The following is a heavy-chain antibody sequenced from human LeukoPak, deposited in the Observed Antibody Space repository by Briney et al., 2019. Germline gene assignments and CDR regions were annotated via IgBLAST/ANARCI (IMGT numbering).Heavy chain of an antibody. D-gene: IGHD5-12*01. J-gene: IGHJ4*02. Sequence: GASVKVSCKASGYPFTGNYMHWVRQAPGQGLEWMGWINPNSGGTKFAQRFQGRVTVTGDKSISTAFMELSRLTSDDTAVYFCARAFDYHTSQDYWGQGTLVTVSS. CDR2: INPNSGGT. CDR3: ARAFDYHTSQDY. V-gene: IGHV1-2*02. CDR1: GYPFTGNY.